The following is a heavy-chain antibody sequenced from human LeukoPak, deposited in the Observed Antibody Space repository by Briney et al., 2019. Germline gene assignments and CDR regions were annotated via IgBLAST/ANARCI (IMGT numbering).Heavy chain of an antibody. CDR2: IYYSGST. CDR3: ARHGPLLSYDSSGYNAFDI. Sequence: NPSETLSLTCTVSGGSISSSSYYWGWIRQPPGKGLEWIGSIYYSGSTYYNPSLKSRVTISVDTSKNQFSLKLSSVTAADTAVYYCARHGPLLSYDSSGYNAFDIWGQGTMVTVSS. V-gene: IGHV4-39*01. CDR1: GGSISSSSYY. D-gene: IGHD3-22*01. J-gene: IGHJ3*02.